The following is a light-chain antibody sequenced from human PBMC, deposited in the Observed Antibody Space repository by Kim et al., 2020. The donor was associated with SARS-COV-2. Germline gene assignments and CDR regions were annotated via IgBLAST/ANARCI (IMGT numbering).Light chain of an antibody. J-gene: IGKJ1*01. V-gene: IGKV3-11*01. CDR1: QSDSNQ. Sequence: SLSPGERATSSCGASQSDSNQLCWYQQQAEQAPRLLIYDASKRATGIPARFSGRGSRTDFTLTNSSLEPEDFAIYYCQQHNSYVTFGQGTKVDIK. CDR3: QQHNSYVT. CDR2: DAS.